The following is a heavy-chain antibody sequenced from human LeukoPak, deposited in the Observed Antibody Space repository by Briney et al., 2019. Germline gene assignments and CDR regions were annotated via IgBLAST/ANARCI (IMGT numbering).Heavy chain of an antibody. D-gene: IGHD4-23*01. CDR3: ARHGGNQNFDY. Sequence: ASVKVSCKASGCTFSSYAISWVRQAPGQGLEWMGRIIPILGIANYAQKFQGRVTTTADKPTSTAYMELSSLRSEDTAVYYCARHGGNQNFDYWGQGTLVTVS. J-gene: IGHJ4*02. V-gene: IGHV1-69*04. CDR1: GCTFSSYA. CDR2: IIPILGIA.